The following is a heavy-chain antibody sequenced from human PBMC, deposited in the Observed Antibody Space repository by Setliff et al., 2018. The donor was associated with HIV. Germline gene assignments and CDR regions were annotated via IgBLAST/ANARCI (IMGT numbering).Heavy chain of an antibody. CDR1: GFTFDTYG. J-gene: IGHJ2*01. CDR3: VKERWSTRYFDL. D-gene: IGHD6-13*01. V-gene: IGHV3-48*01. Sequence: GGSLRLSCAASGFTFDTYGMNWVRQAPGKGLEWISYVSSVSSAIYYADSVKGRFTISRDSAKKTLFLQMDSLRIDDTAIYYCVKERWSTRYFDLWGRGSLVTVS. CDR2: VSSVSSAI.